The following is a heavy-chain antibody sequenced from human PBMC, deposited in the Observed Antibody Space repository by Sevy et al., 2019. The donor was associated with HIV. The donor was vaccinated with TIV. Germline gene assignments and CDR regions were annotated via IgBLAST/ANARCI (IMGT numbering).Heavy chain of an antibody. Sequence: GGSLRLSCVASGFTFTNYWISWVRQTPGKGLEWVATIKQDESEKYYLDSVKGRFAISRDNGKKSVSLQMNGLSAEDTALYYCAREVSGLTCRSYYFVSWGQGTLVTDSS. CDR2: IKQDESEK. V-gene: IGHV3-7*01. CDR1: GFTFTNYW. D-gene: IGHD2-15*01. CDR3: AREVSGLTCRSYYFVS. J-gene: IGHJ4*02.